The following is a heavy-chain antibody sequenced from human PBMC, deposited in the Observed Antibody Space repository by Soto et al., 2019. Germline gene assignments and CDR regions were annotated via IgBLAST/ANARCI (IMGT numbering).Heavy chain of an antibody. J-gene: IGHJ2*01. CDR2: IRQDGGDK. Sequence: EVQLLESGGGLAQPGGSLRLSCAASGFTFSNYWMGWVRQAPGKGLEWVANIRQDGGDKRDLDSVKGRFTISRDNAQNSLYLQMNSLRAEDTAVYYCARIDCGGNCYSRSWYFDIWGRGTLVTVSS. CDR1: GFTFSNYW. CDR3: ARIDCGGNCYSRSWYFDI. D-gene: IGHD2-21*02. V-gene: IGHV3-7*03.